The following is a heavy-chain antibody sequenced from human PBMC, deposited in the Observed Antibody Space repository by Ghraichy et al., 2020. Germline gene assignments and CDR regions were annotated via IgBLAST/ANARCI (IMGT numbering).Heavy chain of an antibody. Sequence: GGSLRLSCTVSGFSLSNAWMSWVRQAPGKGLEWVSRIKTKTEGGTTDYAAPVKGRFTISRDDSENRLYLQMNTLKTEDTAVYYCTIDRSFELIPDQFGNWGQGTLVTVSS. CDR1: GFSLSNAW. D-gene: IGHD3-16*01. J-gene: IGHJ4*02. CDR3: TIDRSFELIPDQFGN. CDR2: IKTKTEGGTT. V-gene: IGHV3-15*01.